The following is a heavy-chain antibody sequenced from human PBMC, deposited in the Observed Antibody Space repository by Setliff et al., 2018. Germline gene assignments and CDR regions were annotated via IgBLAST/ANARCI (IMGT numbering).Heavy chain of an antibody. J-gene: IGHJ4*02. Sequence: PGGSLRLSCAASGFTFSGYYMQWVRQAPGKGLEWVSYIGSSGSNIYYADSVKGRFTISRENAKNSLYLQMSSLRVEDTAVYYCARDSHTYYDILTGYLDFDYWGQGTLVTVSS. D-gene: IGHD3-9*01. CDR3: ARDSHTYYDILTGYLDFDY. CDR1: GFTFSGYY. V-gene: IGHV3-48*03. CDR2: IGSSGSNI.